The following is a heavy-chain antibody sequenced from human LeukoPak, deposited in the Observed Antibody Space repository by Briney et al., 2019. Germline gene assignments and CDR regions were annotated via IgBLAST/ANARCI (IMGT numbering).Heavy chain of an antibody. D-gene: IGHD5-18*01. J-gene: IGHJ4*02. CDR1: GFTFSSYA. V-gene: IGHV3-7*01. Sequence: PGGSLRLSCAASGFTFSSYAMSWVRQAPGKGLEWVANIKQDGSEKYYVDSVKGRFTISRDNAKNSLYLQMNSLRAEDTAVYYCAREGGYSYGSPFDYWGQGTLVTVSS. CDR3: AREGGYSYGSPFDY. CDR2: IKQDGSEK.